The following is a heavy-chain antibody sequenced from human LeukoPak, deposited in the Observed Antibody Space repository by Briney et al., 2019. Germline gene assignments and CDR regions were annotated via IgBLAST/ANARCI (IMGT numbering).Heavy chain of an antibody. D-gene: IGHD6-19*01. CDR2: ISSSSSTI. V-gene: IGHV3-48*01. CDR3: AREGGQFSNWFDP. J-gene: IGHJ5*02. Sequence: GGSLRLSCAASGFTFSSYSMNWVRQAPGKGLEWVSYISSSSSTIYYADPVKGRFTISRDNAKNSLYLQMNSLRAEDTAVYYCAREGGQFSNWFDPWGQGTLVTVSS. CDR1: GFTFSSYS.